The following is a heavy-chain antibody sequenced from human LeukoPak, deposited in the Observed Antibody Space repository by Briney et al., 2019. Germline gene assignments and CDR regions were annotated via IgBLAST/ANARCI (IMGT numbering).Heavy chain of an antibody. CDR2: ISAYNGNT. CDR3: ARDRRGYTYGGNPPPSSYYMDA. V-gene: IGHV1-18*01. Sequence: EASVKVSCKASGYTFTNYGISWVRQAPGQGLEWMGWISAYNGNTNYAQKLQGRVTMTTDTSTSTAYMELRSLRSDDTAVYYCARDRRGYTYGGNPPPSSYYMDAWAKGPTSPSP. CDR1: GYTFTNYG. J-gene: IGHJ6*03. D-gene: IGHD5-18*01.